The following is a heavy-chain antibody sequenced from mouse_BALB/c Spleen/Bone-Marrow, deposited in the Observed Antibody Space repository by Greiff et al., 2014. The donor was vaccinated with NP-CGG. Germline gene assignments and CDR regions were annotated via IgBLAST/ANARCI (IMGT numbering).Heavy chain of an antibody. D-gene: IGHD4-1*01. V-gene: IGHV1-14*01. CDR1: GYTFTSFV. CDR3: GRRESGTWFAY. CDR2: INPYNDGT. J-gene: IGHJ3*01. Sequence: VQLKQSGPDLVKPGASVKMSCKASGYTFTSFVMHWVKQKPGQGLEWIGYINPYNDGTKYNEKFEDKATLSSDKSSSTAYMELSSLTSEDSAVYYCGRRESGTWFAYWGQGTLVTVSA.